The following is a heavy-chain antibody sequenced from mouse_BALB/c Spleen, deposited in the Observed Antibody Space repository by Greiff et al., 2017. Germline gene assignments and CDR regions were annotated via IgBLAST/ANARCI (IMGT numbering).Heavy chain of an antibody. Sequence: EVMLVESGGGLVQPGGSMKLSCVASGFTFSNYWMNWVRQSPEKGLEWVAEIRLKSNNYATHYAESVKGRFTISRDDSKSSVYLQMNNLRAEDTGIYYCTRGYYDYDDGYWGQGTLVTVSA. D-gene: IGHD2-4*01. CDR3: TRGYYDYDDGY. J-gene: IGHJ3*01. CDR1: GFTFSNYW. CDR2: IRLKSNNYAT. V-gene: IGHV6-6*02.